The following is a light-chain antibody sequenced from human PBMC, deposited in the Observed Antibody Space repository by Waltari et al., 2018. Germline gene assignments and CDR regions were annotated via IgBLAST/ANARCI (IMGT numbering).Light chain of an antibody. Sequence: PGRPPQFLRNYRADSTTQQGSRVPSRFSGSRDTSANAGILLISVVQSEDEADYYCMILHNNAVVFGGGTKLTVL. J-gene: IGLJ2*01. V-gene: IGLV5-45*01. CDR3: MILHNNAVV. CDR2: YRADSTT.